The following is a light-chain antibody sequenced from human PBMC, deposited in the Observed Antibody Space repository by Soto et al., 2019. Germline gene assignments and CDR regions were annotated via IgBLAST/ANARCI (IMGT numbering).Light chain of an antibody. CDR2: LHSDGSH. J-gene: IGLJ3*02. CDR1: SGPSGYA. V-gene: IGLV4-69*01. Sequence: QPVLTQSPSASASLGASVKLTCTLSSGPSGYAVAWHQQQPGKGPRYLMKLHSDGSHFKGGGIPDRFSGSSSGADRYFTISSLQSEDEADYYCQTWGSGIVVFGGGTKLTVL. CDR3: QTWGSGIVV.